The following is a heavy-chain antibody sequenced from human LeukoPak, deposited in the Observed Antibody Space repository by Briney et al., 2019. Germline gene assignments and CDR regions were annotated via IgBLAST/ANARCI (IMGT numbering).Heavy chain of an antibody. J-gene: IGHJ4*02. CDR3: ARDPRGMIANDY. CDR2: ISSSSSYI. CDR1: GFIFSSYS. Sequence: PGGSLRLSCAASGFIFSSYSMNWVRQAPGKGLEWVSSISSSSSYIYYADSVKGRFTISRDNAKNSLYLQMNSLRAEDTAVYYCARDPRGMIANDYWGQGTLVTVSS. D-gene: IGHD3-22*01. V-gene: IGHV3-21*01.